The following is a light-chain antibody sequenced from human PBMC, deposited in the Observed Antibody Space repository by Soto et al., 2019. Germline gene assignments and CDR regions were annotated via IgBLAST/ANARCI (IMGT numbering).Light chain of an antibody. CDR2: DAS. J-gene: IGKJ1*01. Sequence: ILMTQSPATLSVSPGERATLSCRASQSVSNNLAWYQQKPGQAPRLLIYDASTRATGIPARFSGSGSGTEFTLTICGLQSEDFAVYYCQQYNNCPPWTFGQGTKVEIK. V-gene: IGKV3-15*01. CDR3: QQYNNCPPWT. CDR1: QSVSNN.